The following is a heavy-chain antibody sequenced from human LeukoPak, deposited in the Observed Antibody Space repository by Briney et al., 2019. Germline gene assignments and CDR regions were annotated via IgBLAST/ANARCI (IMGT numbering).Heavy chain of an antibody. CDR1: GFTFSSYA. CDR2: ISGSGGST. CDR3: AKDQLVDFWSGYYPADFDY. J-gene: IGHJ4*02. Sequence: PGGSLRLSYAASGFTFSSYAMSWVRQAPGKGLEWVSAISGSGGSTYYADSVKGRFTISRDNSKNTLYLQMNSLRAEDTAVYCCAKDQLVDFWSGYYPADFDYWGQGTLVTVSS. V-gene: IGHV3-23*01. D-gene: IGHD3-3*01.